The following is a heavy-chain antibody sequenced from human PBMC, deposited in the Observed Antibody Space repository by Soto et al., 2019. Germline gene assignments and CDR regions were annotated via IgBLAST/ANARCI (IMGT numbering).Heavy chain of an antibody. V-gene: IGHV3-30*18. CDR3: AKDGGSGSYSLDY. CDR2: ISYDGSNK. Sequence: GGSLRLSCAASGFTFSSYGMHWVRQAPGKGLEWVAVISYDGSNKYYADSVKGRFTISRDNSKNTLYLQMNSLRAEDTAVYYCAKDGGSGSYSLDYWGQGTRVTVSS. D-gene: IGHD3-10*01. CDR1: GFTFSSYG. J-gene: IGHJ4*02.